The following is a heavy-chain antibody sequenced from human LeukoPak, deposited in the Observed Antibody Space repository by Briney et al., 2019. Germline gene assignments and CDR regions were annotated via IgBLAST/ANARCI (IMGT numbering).Heavy chain of an antibody. CDR1: GFTFSSYT. Sequence: GGSLRLSCAASGFTFSSYTMNWVRQAPGKGPEWVSSISSSSSYIYYADSVKGRFTLSRDNAKNSLYLQMNSLRAEDTAVYYCARGEKDYGSGSYEGDFDYWGQGTLVTVSS. CDR2: ISSSSSYI. J-gene: IGHJ4*02. D-gene: IGHD3-10*01. V-gene: IGHV3-21*01. CDR3: ARGEKDYGSGSYEGDFDY.